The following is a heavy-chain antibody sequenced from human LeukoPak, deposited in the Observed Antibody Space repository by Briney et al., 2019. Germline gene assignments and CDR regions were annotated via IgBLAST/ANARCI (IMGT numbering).Heavy chain of an antibody. CDR2: IYSRGDT. J-gene: IGHJ4*02. V-gene: IGHV3-66*03. CDR1: EFIVSINY. Sequence: PGGSLRLSCAASEFIVSINYMTWVRQAPGKGLEWVSLIYSRGDTKYADSVKGRFTISRDSSKNTLYLQMGSPRAEDMAVYYCARSSGGYFDYWGQGTLVTVSS. D-gene: IGHD3-16*01. CDR3: ARSSGGYFDY.